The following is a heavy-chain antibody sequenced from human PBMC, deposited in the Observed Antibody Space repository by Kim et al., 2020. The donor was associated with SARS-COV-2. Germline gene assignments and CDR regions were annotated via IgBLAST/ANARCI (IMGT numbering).Heavy chain of an antibody. D-gene: IGHD2-15*01. CDR3: AKKFTADGCTDYFDF. CDR2: ISGSGVYS. CDR1: GFTFTNHD. V-gene: IGHV3-23*01. Sequence: GGSLRLSCAASGFTFTNHDMAWVRQAPGKGLEYVSSISGSGVYSFYADSVRGRFIISRDNSRDTLFLQMHHLRADDTALYFCAKKFTADGCTDYFDFWGQGTLLTVPS. J-gene: IGHJ4*01.